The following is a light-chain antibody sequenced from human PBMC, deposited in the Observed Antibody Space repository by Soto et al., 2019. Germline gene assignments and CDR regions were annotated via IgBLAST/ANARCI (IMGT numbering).Light chain of an antibody. J-gene: IGLJ2*01. CDR2: GNS. V-gene: IGLV1-40*01. CDR1: SSNIGAGYD. Sequence: QSVQTQPPSVSGAPGQRVTISCTGSSSNIGAGYDVHWYQQLPGTAPKLLIYGNSNRPSGVPDRFSGSKSGTSASLAITGLQAEDEADYYCQSYDSSLSAQGVFGGGTKVTV. CDR3: QSYDSSLSAQGV.